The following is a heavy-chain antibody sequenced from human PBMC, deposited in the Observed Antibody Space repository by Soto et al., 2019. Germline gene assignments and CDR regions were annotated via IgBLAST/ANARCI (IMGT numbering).Heavy chain of an antibody. D-gene: IGHD6-13*01. J-gene: IGHJ6*02. CDR3: VRGTGIAAAGTDYYYGMDV. CDR1: GYTFTGYY. V-gene: IGHV1-2*04. CDR2: INPNSGGT. Sequence: ASVKVSCKASGYTFTGYYMHWVRQAPGQGLEWMGWINPNSGGTNYAQKFQGWVTMTRDTSISTGYMELSRLRSDDTAVYFCVRGTGIAAAGTDYYYGMDVWGQGTTVTVSS.